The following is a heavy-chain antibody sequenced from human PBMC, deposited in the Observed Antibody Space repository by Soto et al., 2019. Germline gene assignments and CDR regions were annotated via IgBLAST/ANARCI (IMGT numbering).Heavy chain of an antibody. D-gene: IGHD2-21*02. CDR1: GFSFSSIGEG. CDR2: IYWDDDK. J-gene: IGHJ6*02. CDR3: VQSRCGGDCLHSYSSHSYYGLDV. V-gene: IGHV2-5*02. Sequence: QITLKESGPTLVKPTQTLTLTCTFPGFSFSSIGEGVGWIRQPPGKALEWLALIYWDDDKRYSPSLKSRLTITKDTAKNPVVLTMTNMDPVDTATYYCVQSRCGGDCLHSYSSHSYYGLDVWGQGTTVTVSS.